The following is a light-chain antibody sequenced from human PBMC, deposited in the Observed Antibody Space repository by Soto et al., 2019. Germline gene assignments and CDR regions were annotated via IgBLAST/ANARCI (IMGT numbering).Light chain of an antibody. Sequence: QSVLTQPPSVSGAPGQRVTISCTGSRSNIGARYDVHWYQQLPGTAPKLIIHGNKNRPSGVPDRFSAFKSGSSASLAIAGLQAEDEGDYYCQSYDEKLGASVFGGGTQLTVL. J-gene: IGLJ2*01. CDR2: GNK. V-gene: IGLV1-40*01. CDR1: RSNIGARYD. CDR3: QSYDEKLGASV.